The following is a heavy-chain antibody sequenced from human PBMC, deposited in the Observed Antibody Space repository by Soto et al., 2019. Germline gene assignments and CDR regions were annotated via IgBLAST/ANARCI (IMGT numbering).Heavy chain of an antibody. D-gene: IGHD1-1*01. Sequence: QVQLQQWSAGLVKPSETLSLSCAVYGQSFSGHSWAWIRQPPGKGLECIGEINESGSTYYNPSLKSRVTISTDTSKNQFSLKLSSVSAADTAAYFCARGSGIVALPGELEDVNYDYWGQGTLVNVSS. CDR2: INESGST. CDR3: ARGSGIVALPGELEDVNYDY. CDR1: GQSFSGHS. V-gene: IGHV4-34*01. J-gene: IGHJ4*02.